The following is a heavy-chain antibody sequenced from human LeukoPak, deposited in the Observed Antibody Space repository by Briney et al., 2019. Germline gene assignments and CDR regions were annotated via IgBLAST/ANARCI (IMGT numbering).Heavy chain of an antibody. CDR1: GFTFSDYY. D-gene: IGHD2-2*01. J-gene: IGHJ4*02. Sequence: GGSLRLSCAASGFTFSDYYMSWIRQAPGKGLEWVSYISSSGSTIYYADSVKGRFTSSRDNAKNSLYLQMNSLRAEDTAVYYCASSYGTGVVPAARERRFDYWGQGTLVTVSS. CDR3: ASSYGTGVVPAARERRFDY. CDR2: ISSSGSTI. V-gene: IGHV3-11*01.